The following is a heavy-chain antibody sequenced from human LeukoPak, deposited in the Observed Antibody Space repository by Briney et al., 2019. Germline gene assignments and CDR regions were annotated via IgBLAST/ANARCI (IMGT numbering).Heavy chain of an antibody. CDR1: GGSISSDY. CDR3: ARSLSSAWYAYDY. CDR2: IYHSGST. J-gene: IGHJ4*02. V-gene: IGHV4-59*01. D-gene: IGHD6-19*01. Sequence: KPSETLSLTCTVSGGSISSDYWSWIRQPPGKGLEWIGYIYHSGSTNYNPSLKSRVTVLVDTSKNQFSLKLSSVTAADTAVYYCARSLSSAWYAYDYWGQGTLVTVSS.